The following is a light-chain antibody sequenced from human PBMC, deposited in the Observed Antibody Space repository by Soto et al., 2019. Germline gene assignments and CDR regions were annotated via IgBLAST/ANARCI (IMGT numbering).Light chain of an antibody. Sequence: MQMTQSGSYMCASVGGRGSITCDAIQDIRKYLNWYQQKPGKDPKLLIYDASSLETWVPSSFSGSGSGTDFTFTLSSLQPEEFATYYCQQYDNLPLIFGQGTRLEI. V-gene: IGKV1-33*01. CDR1: QDIRKY. CDR3: QQYDNLPLI. CDR2: DAS. J-gene: IGKJ5*01.